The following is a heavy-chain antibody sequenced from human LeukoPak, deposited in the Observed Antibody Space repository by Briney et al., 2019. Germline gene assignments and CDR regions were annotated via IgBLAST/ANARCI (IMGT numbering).Heavy chain of an antibody. CDR1: GYTFTGYY. CDR3: AREPMVRDFNWFDP. V-gene: IGHV1-2*06. CDR2: INPNAGGT. D-gene: IGHD3-10*01. Sequence: APVKVSCKASGYTFTGYYIHWVRQAPGQGLEWMGRINPNAGGTNFAQKFQGRVTMTRDTSISTAYMELSSLTSDDTAVYYCAREPMVRDFNWFDPWGQGTLVTVSS. J-gene: IGHJ5*02.